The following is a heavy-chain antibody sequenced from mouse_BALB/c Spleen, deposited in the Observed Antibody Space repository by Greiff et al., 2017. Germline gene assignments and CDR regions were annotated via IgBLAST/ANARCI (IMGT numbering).Heavy chain of an antibody. CDR3: ARDGRVYYGYDDAMDY. CDR2: IWAGGST. D-gene: IGHD2-2*01. J-gene: IGHJ4*01. Sequence: VQLVESGPGLVAPSQSLSITCTVSGFSLTSYGVHWVRQPPGKGLEWLGVIWAGGSTNYNSALMSRLSISKDNSKSQVFLKMNSLQTDDTAMYYCARDGRVYYGYDDAMDYWGQGTSVTVSS. CDR1: GFSLTSYG. V-gene: IGHV2-9*02.